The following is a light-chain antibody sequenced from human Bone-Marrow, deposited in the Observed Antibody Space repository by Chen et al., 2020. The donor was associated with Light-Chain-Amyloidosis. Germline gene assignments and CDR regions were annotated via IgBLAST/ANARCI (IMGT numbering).Light chain of an antibody. V-gene: IGLV2-14*01. CDR1: SSDVGGDNH. CDR3: SSYTMTNTLV. J-gene: IGLJ1*01. CDR2: EVT. Sequence: QSALTQPASVSGSPGQSITISCTGTSSDVGGDNHVSWYQQHPDKAPKLMIYEVTNRPSWVPDRCSGSKSDNTASLTSSGLQTEDEADYFCSSYTMTNTLVFGSGTRVTVL.